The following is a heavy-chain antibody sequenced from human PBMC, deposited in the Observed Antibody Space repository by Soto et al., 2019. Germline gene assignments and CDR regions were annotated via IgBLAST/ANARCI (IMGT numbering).Heavy chain of an antibody. J-gene: IGHJ4*02. D-gene: IGHD3-16*01. Sequence: QITLKESGPPLVKPTQTLTLTCTFSGFSLSTSGVGVGWIRHPPGKALEWLALIYWDDDKRYSPSRKNRLTVTTNTSKNQVVLTMNNMDPVDTATYFCARTKGARYFDYWGQGTLVTVSS. CDR1: GFSLSTSGVG. V-gene: IGHV2-5*02. CDR2: IYWDDDK. CDR3: ARTKGARYFDY.